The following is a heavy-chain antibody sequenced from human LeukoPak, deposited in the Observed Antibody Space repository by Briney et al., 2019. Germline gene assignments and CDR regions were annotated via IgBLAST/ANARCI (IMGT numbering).Heavy chain of an antibody. J-gene: IGHJ4*02. D-gene: IGHD3-10*01. CDR1: GFTFSDYR. Sequence: PGGSLRLSCAASGFTFSDYRMNWVRQAPEKGLEWVSYISSSSSTIYYADSVKGRFTISRDNAKNSVYLQMNSLRAEDTAVYYCAGDLGYYGNWGQGTLVTVSS. V-gene: IGHV3-48*01. CDR2: ISSSSSTI. CDR3: AGDLGYYGN.